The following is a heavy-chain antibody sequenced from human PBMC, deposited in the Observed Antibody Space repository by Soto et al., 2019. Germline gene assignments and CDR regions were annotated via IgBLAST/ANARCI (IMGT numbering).Heavy chain of an antibody. CDR2: IYYSGST. CDR1: GGSISSSSFH. CDR3: ARGRRSSSRLDAFDI. Sequence: SETLSLTCTVSGGSISSSSFHWGWIRQPPGKGLEWIGSIYYSGSTNYNPSLKSRVTISVDTSKNQFSLKLSSVTAADTAMYYCARGRRSSSRLDAFDIWGQGTMVTVSS. D-gene: IGHD6-13*01. J-gene: IGHJ3*02. V-gene: IGHV4-39*07.